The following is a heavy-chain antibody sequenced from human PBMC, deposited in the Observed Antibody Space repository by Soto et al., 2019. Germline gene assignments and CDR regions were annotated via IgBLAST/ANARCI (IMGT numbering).Heavy chain of an antibody. V-gene: IGHV4-59*12. Sequence: SETLSLTCTVSGGSMSNYYWSWIRQPPGKGPEWIGYIYYSGSSNYNPSLKSRVTISVDTSKNQFSLKLTSVTAVDTAVYYCARREIPTGMDVWGQGTTVTVSS. D-gene: IGHD1-26*01. CDR1: GGSMSNYY. CDR3: ARREIPTGMDV. CDR2: IYYSGSS. J-gene: IGHJ6*02.